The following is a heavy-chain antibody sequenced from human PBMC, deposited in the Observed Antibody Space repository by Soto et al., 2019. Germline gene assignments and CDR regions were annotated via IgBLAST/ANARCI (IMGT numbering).Heavy chain of an antibody. Sequence: ASVKVSCKASGYTFTGYYMHWVRQAPGQGLEWMGWINPNSGGTNYAQKFQGRVTMTRDTSISTAYMELSRLRSDDTAVYYCASLYDSSGYLGFDYWGQGXLVTVYS. CDR1: GYTFTGYY. D-gene: IGHD3-22*01. CDR3: ASLYDSSGYLGFDY. CDR2: INPNSGGT. V-gene: IGHV1-2*02. J-gene: IGHJ4*02.